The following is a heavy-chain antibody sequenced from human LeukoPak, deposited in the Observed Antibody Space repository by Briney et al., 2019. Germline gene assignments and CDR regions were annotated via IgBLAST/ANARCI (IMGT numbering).Heavy chain of an antibody. Sequence: SETLSLTCTVSGGSISSYYWSWIRQPPGKGLEWIGYIYYSGSTNYNPSLKSRVTISVDTSKNQFSLELSSVTAADTAVYYCARLAAAGIGEFDYWGQGTLVTVPS. CDR3: ARLAAAGIGEFDY. V-gene: IGHV4-59*01. CDR2: IYYSGST. J-gene: IGHJ4*02. CDR1: GGSISSYY. D-gene: IGHD6-13*01.